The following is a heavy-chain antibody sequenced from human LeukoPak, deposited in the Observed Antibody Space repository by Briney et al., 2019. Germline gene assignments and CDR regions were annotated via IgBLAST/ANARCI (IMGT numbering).Heavy chain of an antibody. CDR3: ARDIGQGGVVVAATFDY. Sequence: GGSLRLSCAASGFTFDDHAMHWVRQAPWKGLEWVSGISWNSGSIAYADSVKGRFTISRDNARNSLYLHMNSLRAEDTALYYWARDIGQGGVVVAATFDYWGQGTLVTVSS. D-gene: IGHD2-15*01. CDR2: ISWNSGSI. J-gene: IGHJ4*02. V-gene: IGHV3-9*01. CDR1: GFTFDDHA.